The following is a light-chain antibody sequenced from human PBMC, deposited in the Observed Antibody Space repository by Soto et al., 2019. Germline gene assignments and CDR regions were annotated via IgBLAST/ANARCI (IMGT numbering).Light chain of an antibody. Sequence: DIQMTQSPSTLSASVGDRVTITCRASQSISSWLAWYQQKPGKAPKLLIYKASSLESGVPSRFSGRGSWAGFNLTLRSLQAYGFANYYWQQYNYYPWKVGQGTKVEIK. CDR3: QQYNYYPWK. CDR1: QSISSW. CDR2: KAS. J-gene: IGKJ1*01. V-gene: IGKV1-5*03.